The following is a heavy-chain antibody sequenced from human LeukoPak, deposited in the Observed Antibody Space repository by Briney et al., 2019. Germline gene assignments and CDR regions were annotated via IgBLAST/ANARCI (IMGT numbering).Heavy chain of an antibody. J-gene: IGHJ3*02. Sequence: PGGSLRLSCAASGFTFSSYSMNWVRQAPGKGLEWVSSISSSSSYIYYADSVKGRFTISRDNSKNTLYLQMNSLRAEDTAVYYCASLPPRAFDIWGQGTMVTVSS. CDR1: GFTFSSYS. CDR3: ASLPPRAFDI. CDR2: ISSSSSYI. V-gene: IGHV3-21*01.